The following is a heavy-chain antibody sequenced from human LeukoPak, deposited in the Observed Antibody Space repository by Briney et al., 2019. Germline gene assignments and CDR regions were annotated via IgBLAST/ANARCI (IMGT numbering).Heavy chain of an antibody. D-gene: IGHD5-12*01. Sequence: ASVKVSCKASGYTFTGYYMHWVRQAPGQGLEWMGWINPSGGSTSYAQKFQGRVTMTRDMSTSTVYMELSSLRSEDTAVYYCARAGYSGYDGFAWGQGTLVTVSS. V-gene: IGHV1-46*01. J-gene: IGHJ5*02. CDR3: ARAGYSGYDGFA. CDR2: INPSGGST. CDR1: GYTFTGYY.